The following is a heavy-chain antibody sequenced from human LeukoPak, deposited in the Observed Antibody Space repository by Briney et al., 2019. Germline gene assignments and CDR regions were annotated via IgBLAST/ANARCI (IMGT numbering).Heavy chain of an antibody. CDR1: GFTFSSYA. CDR2: ISGSGGST. D-gene: IGHD3-3*01. J-gene: IGHJ4*02. Sequence: GGSLRLSCAASGFTFSSYAMSWVRQAPGKGLEWVSAISGSGGSTYYADSVKGRFTISRDNSKNTLYLQMNSLRAEDTAVYYCAMGTYYDFWSGHPFKGGFDYWGQGTLVTVSS. V-gene: IGHV3-23*01. CDR3: AMGTYYDFWSGHPFKGGFDY.